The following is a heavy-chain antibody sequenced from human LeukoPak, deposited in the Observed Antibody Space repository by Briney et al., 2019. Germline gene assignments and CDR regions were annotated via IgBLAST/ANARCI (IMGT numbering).Heavy chain of an antibody. CDR3: ASALPADHFDY. CDR1: GFTFSDYW. Sequence: GGSLRLPCAASGFTFSDYWMSWVRQAPGKGLEWVANIKQYGSEKYYVDSVKGRFTISRDNAKNSLYLQMNSLRAEDTALYYGASALPADHFDYWGQGILVTVSS. CDR2: IKQYGSEK. V-gene: IGHV3-7*01. J-gene: IGHJ4*02.